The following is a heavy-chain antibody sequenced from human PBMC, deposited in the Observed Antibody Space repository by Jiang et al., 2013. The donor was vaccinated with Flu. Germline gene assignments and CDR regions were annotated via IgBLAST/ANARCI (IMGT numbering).Heavy chain of an antibody. D-gene: IGHD3-22*01. CDR1: GYTFTSYY. J-gene: IGHJ4*02. V-gene: IGHV1-46*01. CDR2: INPRGGST. Sequence: VQLVESGAEVKNPGASVKVSCNASGYTFTSYYLHWARQAPGQGLEWMGVINPRGGSTTYTQEFQGRVTMTRDTSTSTVYLELRSLTSEDTAVYYCARDPRHTNYDTSGYLFDYWGQGTLVTVSS. CDR3: ARDPRHTNYDTSGYLFDY.